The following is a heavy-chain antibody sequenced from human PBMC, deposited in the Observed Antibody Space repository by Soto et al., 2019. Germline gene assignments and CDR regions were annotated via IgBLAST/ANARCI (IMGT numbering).Heavy chain of an antibody. CDR3: ARTTAVPNTLRSRYFFDF. V-gene: IGHV4-61*01. CDR1: GGSVNNKTYY. D-gene: IGHD3-9*01. J-gene: IGHJ4*02. CDR2: VYYSGTT. Sequence: SETLSLTCSVSGGSVNNKTYYWSWIRQPPGKRLEWIGYVYYSGTTNYNPPLKSRVTISIDMSKNQFSLRLSSVTAADTALYYCARTTAVPNTLRSRYFFDFWGQGTLVTVSS.